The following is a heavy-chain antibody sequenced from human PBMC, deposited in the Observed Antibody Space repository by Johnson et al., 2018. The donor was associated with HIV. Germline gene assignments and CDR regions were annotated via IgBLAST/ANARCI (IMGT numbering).Heavy chain of an antibody. CDR3: ATSTASDAFDI. CDR2: ISGSGGST. CDR1: GFTFSSYG. Sequence: QMQLVESGGGVVQPGRSLRLSCAASGFTFSSYGMHWVRQAPGKGLEWVSGISGSGGSTGYADSVKGRFTISRDNAKNSLYLQMNSLRAEDTAVYYCATSTASDAFDIWGQGTMVTVSS. J-gene: IGHJ3*02. V-gene: IGHV3-NL1*01. D-gene: IGHD1-1*01.